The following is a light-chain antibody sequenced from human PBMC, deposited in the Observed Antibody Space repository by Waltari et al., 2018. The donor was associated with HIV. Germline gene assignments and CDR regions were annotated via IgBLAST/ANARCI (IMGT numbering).Light chain of an antibody. CDR1: SSDISTYNF. J-gene: IGLJ2*01. V-gene: IGLV2-14*03. CDR2: DVD. Sequence: QSALTQPASVSGSPGQSITISCSGTSSDISTYNFVSWYQKHPDNAPKLLIYDVDTRPSVVPRGLSGSKSGDTAFLTTSAIQADDEADYFCSSYTTTNTVVFGGGTKVSVL. CDR3: SSYTTTNTVV.